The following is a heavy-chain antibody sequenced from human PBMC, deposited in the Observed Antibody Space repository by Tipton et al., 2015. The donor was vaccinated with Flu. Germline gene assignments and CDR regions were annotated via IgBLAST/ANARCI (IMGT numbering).Heavy chain of an antibody. Sequence: GSLRLSCAASGFTFSSYGMHWVRQAPGKGLEWVAFIRYDGSNKYYADSVRGRFTISRDNTKKSLYLQLNSLRAGDTAIYYCATLTGDDYWGQGVLVTVSS. J-gene: IGHJ4*02. CDR3: ATLTGDDY. CDR2: IRYDGSNK. CDR1: GFTFSSYG. V-gene: IGHV3-30*02. D-gene: IGHD7-27*01.